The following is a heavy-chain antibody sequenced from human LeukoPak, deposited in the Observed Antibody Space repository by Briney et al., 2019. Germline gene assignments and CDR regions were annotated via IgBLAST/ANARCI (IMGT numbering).Heavy chain of an antibody. CDR2: INHSGST. CDR3: ARSGEWLPRGYFQH. V-gene: IGHV4-30-2*01. D-gene: IGHD3-16*01. Sequence: PSQTLSLTCTVSGVSISSGGYYWSWIRQPPGKGLEWIGEINHSGSTNYNPSLKSRVTISVDTSKNQFSLKLSSVTAADTAVYYCARSGEWLPRGYFQHWGQGTLVTVSS. CDR1: GVSISSGGYY. J-gene: IGHJ1*01.